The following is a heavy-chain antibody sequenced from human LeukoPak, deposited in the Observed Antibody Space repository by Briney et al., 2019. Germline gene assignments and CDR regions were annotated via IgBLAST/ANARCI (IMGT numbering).Heavy chain of an antibody. Sequence: GGSLRLSCAASGFTFSNYAMSWVRQAPGKGLEWVSSIRGSGGSTYYADSVKGQFTISRDNSKNTLYLQMNSLRAEDAAVYYCAPDLRGSASSLDDWGQGTLVTVSS. J-gene: IGHJ4*02. CDR1: GFTFSNYA. D-gene: IGHD6-25*01. CDR3: APDLRGSASSLDD. CDR2: IRGSGGST. V-gene: IGHV3-23*01.